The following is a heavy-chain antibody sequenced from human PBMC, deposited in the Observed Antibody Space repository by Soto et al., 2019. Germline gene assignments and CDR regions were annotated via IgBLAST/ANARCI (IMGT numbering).Heavy chain of an antibody. Sequence: PSETLSLTCTVSGGSLNNYYWSWIRQPAGKGLEWIGRIYTVGSTNYNPSLKSRVTMSIDTSKNQFSLRLTSVTAADTAVYYCARSPLTHSYAQFDSWGQGRLVTVSS. D-gene: IGHD3-16*01. V-gene: IGHV4-4*07. CDR2: IYTVGST. CDR3: ARSPLTHSYAQFDS. J-gene: IGHJ4*02. CDR1: GGSLNNYY.